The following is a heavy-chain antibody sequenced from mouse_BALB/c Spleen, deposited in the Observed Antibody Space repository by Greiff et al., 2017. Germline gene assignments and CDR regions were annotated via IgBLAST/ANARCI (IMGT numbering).Heavy chain of an antibody. CDR1: GFTFSSYA. V-gene: IGHV5-6-5*01. J-gene: IGHJ3*01. CDR3: ARGRESPWFAY. CDR2: ISSGGST. Sequence: DVKLVESGGGLVKPGGSLKLSCAASGFTFSSYAMSWVRQTPEKRLEWVASISSGGSTYYPDSVKGRFTISRDNARNILYLQMSSLRSEDTAMYYCARGRESPWFAYWGQGTLVTVSA.